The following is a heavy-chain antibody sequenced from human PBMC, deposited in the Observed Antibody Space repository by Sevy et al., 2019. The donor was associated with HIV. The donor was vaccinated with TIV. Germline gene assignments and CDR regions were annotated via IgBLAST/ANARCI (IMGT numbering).Heavy chain of an antibody. CDR2: IKQDGSEK. J-gene: IGHJ4*02. CDR1: GFTFSNYW. Sequence: GGSLRLSCAASGFTFSNYWMSWVRQAPGKGLEWVANIKQDGSEKYYVDSVKGRLTISRDNAKNSLYLQMNSLIAEDTAVYYCARPYRTDPFYYSGSGGYYYPSYFDYWGQGTLVTVSS. D-gene: IGHD3-22*01. CDR3: ARPYRTDPFYYSGSGGYYYPSYFDY. V-gene: IGHV3-7*01.